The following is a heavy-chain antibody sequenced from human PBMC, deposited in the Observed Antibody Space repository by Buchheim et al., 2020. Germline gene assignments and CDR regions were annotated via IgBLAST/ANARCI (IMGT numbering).Heavy chain of an antibody. Sequence: QVHLVESGGGVVQPGRSLRLSCAASGFTFRTYAMHWVRQAPGKGMEWVAHISYDGSNKDYADSVKGRFTISRDNSKNTLYLQMNSLRAEDTAVYYCANTLPEQWLTFDYWGQGTL. CDR1: GFTFRTYA. CDR2: ISYDGSNK. V-gene: IGHV3-30-3*01. D-gene: IGHD6-19*01. J-gene: IGHJ4*02. CDR3: ANTLPEQWLTFDY.